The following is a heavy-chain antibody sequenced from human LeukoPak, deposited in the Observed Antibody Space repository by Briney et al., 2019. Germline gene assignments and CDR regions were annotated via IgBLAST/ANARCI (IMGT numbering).Heavy chain of an antibody. V-gene: IGHV4-4*07. Sequence: SETLSLTCTVSGGSISSYYWSWIRQPAGKGLEWIGRIYTSGSTNYNPSLKSRVTMSVDTSKNQFSLKLSSVTAADTAVYYCARDGVGSGWYNWFDPWGQGTLVTVSS. CDR1: GGSISSYY. CDR2: IYTSGST. CDR3: ARDGVGSGWYNWFDP. D-gene: IGHD6-19*01. J-gene: IGHJ5*02.